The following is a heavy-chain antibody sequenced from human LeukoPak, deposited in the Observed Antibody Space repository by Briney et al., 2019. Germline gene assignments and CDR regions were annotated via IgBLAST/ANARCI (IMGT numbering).Heavy chain of an antibody. J-gene: IGHJ5*02. V-gene: IGHV4-59*01. CDR1: GGSISSYY. CDR2: IYYSGST. Sequence: PSETLSLTCTVSGGSISSYYWSWIRQPPGKGLEWIGYIYYSGSTNYNPSLKSRVTISVDTSKNQFSLKLSSVTAADTAVYYCAGSIAAAAPNWFDPWGQGTLVTVSS. D-gene: IGHD6-13*01. CDR3: AGSIAAAAPNWFDP.